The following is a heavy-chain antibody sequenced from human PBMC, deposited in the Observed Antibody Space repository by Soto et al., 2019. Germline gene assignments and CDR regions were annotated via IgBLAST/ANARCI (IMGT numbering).Heavy chain of an antibody. CDR1: GFTFSTYG. Sequence: GESLRLSCAASGFTFSTYGMSWVRQAPERSLEWVSTISGGGGSTYYADSVKGRFTISRDNSKNTLYLQMNSLRAEDTAVYYCAKKIAAGPWPSDPWGQGTLVTVSS. CDR3: AKKIAAGPWPSDP. D-gene: IGHD6-19*01. J-gene: IGHJ5*02. V-gene: IGHV3-23*01. CDR2: ISGGGGST.